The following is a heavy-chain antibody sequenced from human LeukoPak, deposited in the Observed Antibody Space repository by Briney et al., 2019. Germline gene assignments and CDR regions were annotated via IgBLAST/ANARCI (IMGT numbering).Heavy chain of an antibody. D-gene: IGHD3-3*01. J-gene: IGHJ5*02. V-gene: IGHV1-69*13. CDR3: ARDPLIVFGVVIIDNWFDP. Sequence: SVKVSCKASGGTFSSYAVSWVRQAPGQGLEWMGGIIPIFGTANYAQKFQGRVTITADESTSTAYMELRSLRSDDTAVYYCARDPLIVFGVVIIDNWFDPWGQGTLVTVSS. CDR2: IIPIFGTA. CDR1: GGTFSSYA.